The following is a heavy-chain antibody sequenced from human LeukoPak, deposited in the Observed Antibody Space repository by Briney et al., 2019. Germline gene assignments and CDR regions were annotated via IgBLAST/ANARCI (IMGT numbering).Heavy chain of an antibody. D-gene: IGHD2-2*01. Sequence: GSLRLSCATSGFTFSTYAIHWVRQAPGQGLEWVALLSYDGTTKYYADSVKGRFILSRDNSRDPLYLQMNSLRPEDTAIYYCARASRYSGSTSCLDYWGQGTLVTVSS. CDR1: GFTFSTYA. J-gene: IGHJ4*02. CDR2: LSYDGTTK. CDR3: ARASRYSGSTSCLDY. V-gene: IGHV3-30-3*01.